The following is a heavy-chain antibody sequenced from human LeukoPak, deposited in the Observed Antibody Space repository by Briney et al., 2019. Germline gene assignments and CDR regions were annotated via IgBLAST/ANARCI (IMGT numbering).Heavy chain of an antibody. CDR2: IDPSDSYT. D-gene: IGHD3-16*01. V-gene: IGHV5-10-1*01. CDR3: AKWGAGGDFDV. CDR1: GYSFTTYW. J-gene: IGHJ3*01. Sequence: GESLRISCKGSGYSFTTYWISWVRQMPGKGLEWMGRIDPSDSYTNYSPSFQGHVTISADPYISTDYLKWSSLKASDTAMYYCAKWGAGGDFDVWGQGTMVTVSS.